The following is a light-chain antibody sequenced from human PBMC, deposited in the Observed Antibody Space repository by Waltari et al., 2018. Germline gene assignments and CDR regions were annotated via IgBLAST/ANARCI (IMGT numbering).Light chain of an antibody. V-gene: IGLV2-23*02. CDR3: CSYVTGDTWV. Sequence: QSALTQPASVSGSPGQSITISCTGTSSDVGPYKFVSWYQQPPGKAPKLMIYEINQRPSGISNRFSGSKFGNTAVLTISGLQTDDEADYYCCSYVTGDTWVFGGGTRVAVL. CDR2: EIN. CDR1: SSDVGPYKF. J-gene: IGLJ3*02.